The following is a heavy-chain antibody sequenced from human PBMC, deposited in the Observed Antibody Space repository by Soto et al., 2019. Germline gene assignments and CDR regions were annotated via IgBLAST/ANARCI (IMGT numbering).Heavy chain of an antibody. J-gene: IGHJ6*02. CDR1: GYTFARYG. Sequence: ASVKVSFKTSGYTFARYGISWLRQVPGQGLEWMGWISTYNDNTKYAQKLKGRVTMSTDTSTDTVYMELRSLTSDDTAVYYCAREGYCSSGSCALYSHDFFGMDVWGQGTTVTVSS. D-gene: IGHD2-15*01. V-gene: IGHV1-18*01. CDR2: ISTYNDNT. CDR3: AREGYCSSGSCALYSHDFFGMDV.